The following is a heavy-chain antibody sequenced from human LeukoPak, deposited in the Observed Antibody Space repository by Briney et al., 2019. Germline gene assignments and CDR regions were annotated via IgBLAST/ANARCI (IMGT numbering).Heavy chain of an antibody. V-gene: IGHV4-59*01. CDR3: ARSGNPYYYYGMDV. D-gene: IGHD1-14*01. J-gene: IGHJ6*02. Sequence: SETLSLTCTVSGGSISSYYWSWIRQPPGKGLEWIGYIYYSGSTNYNPSLKSRVTISVDTSKNQFSLKLSSVTAADTAVYYCARSGNPYYYYGMDVWGQGTTVTVSS. CDR1: GGSISSYY. CDR2: IYYSGST.